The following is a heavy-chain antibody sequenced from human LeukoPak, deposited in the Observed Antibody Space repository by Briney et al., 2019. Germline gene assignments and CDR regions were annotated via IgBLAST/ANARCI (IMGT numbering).Heavy chain of an antibody. V-gene: IGHV4-4*02. J-gene: IGHJ6*03. Sequence: SETLSLTCAVSGGSISSSNWWSWVRQPPGKGLEWIGEIYHSGSTNYNPSLKSRVTISVDTSKNQFSLKLSSVTAADTAVYYCARRAGSGSYYLRSYYMDVWGKGTTVTISS. CDR3: ARRAGSGSYYLRSYYMDV. D-gene: IGHD3-10*01. CDR1: GGSISSSNW. CDR2: IYHSGST.